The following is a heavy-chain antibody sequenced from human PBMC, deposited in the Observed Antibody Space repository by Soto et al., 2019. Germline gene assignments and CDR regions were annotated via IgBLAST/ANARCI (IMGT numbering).Heavy chain of an antibody. J-gene: IGHJ1*01. CDR1: GYTFPDYG. D-gene: IGHD5-12*01. Sequence: SAVKVSCTACGYTFPDYGINWVRQAPGQGLEGMGWISAFNGKTIYAQRFQGKFTMTTDTSATIAYMALRSLESDDTAHYHCARGQGDTGYDLQRDRWG. CDR3: ARGQGDTGYDLQRDR. V-gene: IGHV1-18*01. CDR2: ISAFNGKT.